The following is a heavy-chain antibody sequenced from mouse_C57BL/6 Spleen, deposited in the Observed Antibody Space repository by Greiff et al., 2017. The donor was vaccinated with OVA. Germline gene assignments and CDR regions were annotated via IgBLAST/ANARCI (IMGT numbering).Heavy chain of an antibody. CDR1: GYTFTSYW. D-gene: IGHD2-3*01. CDR2: IDPNSGGT. V-gene: IGHV1-72*01. CDR3: AREDGDDGRFAY. Sequence: QVQLKQPGAELVKPGASVKLSCKASGYTFTSYWMHWVKQRPGRGLEWIGRIDPNSGGTKYNEKFKSKATLTVDKSSSTAYMQLSSLTSEDSAVYYCAREDGDDGRFAYWGQGTLVTVSA. J-gene: IGHJ3*01.